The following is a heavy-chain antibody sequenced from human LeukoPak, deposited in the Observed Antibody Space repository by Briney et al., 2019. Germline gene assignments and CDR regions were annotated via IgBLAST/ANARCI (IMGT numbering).Heavy chain of an antibody. D-gene: IGHD2-15*01. CDR1: GGSISPYY. CDR3: ARLTGRTLPAWQTLDY. J-gene: IGHJ4*02. V-gene: IGHV4-4*09. CDR2: IYSSGST. Sequence: SETLSLTCTVSGGSISPYYWSWIRQPPGKGLEWIGYIYSSGSTKYTPSLRSRVTISLDTTKNQFSLKLTSVTAADTAVYYCARLTGRTLPAWQTLDYWGQGTLVTVSS.